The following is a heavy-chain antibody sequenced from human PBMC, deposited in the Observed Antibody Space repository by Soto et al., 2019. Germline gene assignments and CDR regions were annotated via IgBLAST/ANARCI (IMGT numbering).Heavy chain of an antibody. J-gene: IGHJ6*02. Sequence: QVQLVQSGAEVKKPGSSVKVSRKASGDTFSSYAISWVRQAPGQGLEWMGGIIPFFDTANYAQQFQGRVTITADESTSTAYMELSSLRSEDTAVYYCARHDCISSSCYYYYYYVMDVWGQGTTVTVSS. V-gene: IGHV1-69*12. CDR3: ARHDCISSSCYYYYYYVMDV. CDR1: GDTFSSYA. D-gene: IGHD2-2*01. CDR2: IIPFFDTA.